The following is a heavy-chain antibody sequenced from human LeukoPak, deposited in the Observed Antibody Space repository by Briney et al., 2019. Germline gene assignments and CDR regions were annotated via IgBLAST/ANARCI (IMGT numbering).Heavy chain of an antibody. J-gene: IGHJ4*02. CDR3: ARDPCGGDCSYFDY. CDR1: GGSISSYY. Sequence: PSETLSLTCTVSGGSISSYYWSWIRQPPGKGLEWIGYIYYSGSTNYNPSLKSRVTISVDTSKNQFSLKLSSVTAADTAVYYCARDPCGGDCSYFDYWGQGTLVTVSS. V-gene: IGHV4-59*01. D-gene: IGHD2-21*02. CDR2: IYYSGST.